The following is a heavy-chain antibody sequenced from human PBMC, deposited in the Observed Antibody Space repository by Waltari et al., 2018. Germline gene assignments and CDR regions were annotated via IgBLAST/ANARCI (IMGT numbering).Heavy chain of an antibody. V-gene: IGHV3-9*01. CDR1: GFTFDDYA. CDR2: ISWNRGSI. Sequence: EVQLVESGGGLVQPGRSLRLSCAASGFTFDDYAMHWVSGISWNRGSIGYADSVKGRFTISRDNAKNSLYLQMNSLRAEDTALYYCAKATQQLAGDYYYYGMDVWGQGTTVTVSS. J-gene: IGHJ6*02. CDR3: AKATQQLAGDYYYYGMDV. D-gene: IGHD6-6*01.